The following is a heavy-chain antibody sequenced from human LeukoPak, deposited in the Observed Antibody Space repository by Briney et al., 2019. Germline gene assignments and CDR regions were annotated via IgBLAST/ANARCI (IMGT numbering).Heavy chain of an antibody. CDR3: ARDRWSGYYTYYYYYGMDV. CDR2: ISAYNGNT. V-gene: IGHV1-18*01. D-gene: IGHD3-3*01. Sequence: EASVTVSCTASGYTFTSYGISWVRQAPGQGLEWMGWISAYNGNTNYAQKLQGRVTMTTDTSTSTAYMELRSLRSDDTAVYYCARDRWSGYYTYYYYYGMDVWGQGTTVTVSS. J-gene: IGHJ6*02. CDR1: GYTFTSYG.